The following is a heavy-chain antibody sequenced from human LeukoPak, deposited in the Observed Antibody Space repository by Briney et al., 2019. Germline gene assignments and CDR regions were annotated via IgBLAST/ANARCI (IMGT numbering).Heavy chain of an antibody. CDR3: VRGSSSN. CDR1: GLNITKYL. D-gene: IGHD2-2*01. J-gene: IGHJ4*02. CDR2: ISPDGSDI. V-gene: IGHV3-7*04. Sequence: PGGSLRLSCAVSGLNITKYLMSWVRQAPGKRLEWVANISPDGSDIQCLDSVRDRFTVSRDNARNSLYLEMNRLRVEDTAIYYCVRGSSSNWGQGTLVTVSS.